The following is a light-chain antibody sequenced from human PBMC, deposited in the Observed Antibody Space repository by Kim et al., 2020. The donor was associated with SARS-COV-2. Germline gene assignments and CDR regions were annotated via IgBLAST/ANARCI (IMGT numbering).Light chain of an antibody. CDR3: EQYKRGPWT. V-gene: IGKV3-15*01. Sequence: EIVMTQSPGTLSVSPGERATLSCWASQSVGANLAWYHQTPGQPPRLLMSVATTRATGVPARFSGSGSGTDFALTISNVQSEDVGIYYCEQYKRGPWTFGEGSKVDIK. CDR1: QSVGAN. CDR2: VAT. J-gene: IGKJ1*01.